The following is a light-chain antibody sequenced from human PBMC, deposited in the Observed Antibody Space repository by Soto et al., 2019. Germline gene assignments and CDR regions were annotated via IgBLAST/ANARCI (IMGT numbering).Light chain of an antibody. CDR2: GAS. CDR1: QNININ. J-gene: IGKJ4*01. Sequence: EIVMTQSPVILSVSPGERATLSCRASQNININLAWYQQRPGQAPRVLIYGASSRASGIPDRFSGSGSGTDFTLTINRLEPADFAFYSCQQYKDWPPLTFGGGTRVDMK. CDR3: QQYKDWPPLT. V-gene: IGKV3D-15*01.